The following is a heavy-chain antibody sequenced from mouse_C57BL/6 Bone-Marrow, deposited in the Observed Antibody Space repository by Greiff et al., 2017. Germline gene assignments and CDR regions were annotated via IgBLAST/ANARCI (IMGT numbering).Heavy chain of an antibody. Sequence: VQLQQSGAELVRPGASVKLSCKASGYTFTDYYINWVKQRPGQGLEWIARIYPGSGNTYYNEKFKGKATLTAEKSSSTAYMQLRSLTSEDSAVYFCARNYYGSRSSWYVDVCGTGNYYGSRSSWYFDVWGTGTTVTVSS. V-gene: IGHV1-76*01. CDR3: ARNYYGSRSSWYVDVCGTGNYYGSRSSWYFDV. CDR2: IYPGSGNT. CDR1: GYTFTDYY. J-gene: IGHJ1*03. D-gene: IGHD1-1*01.